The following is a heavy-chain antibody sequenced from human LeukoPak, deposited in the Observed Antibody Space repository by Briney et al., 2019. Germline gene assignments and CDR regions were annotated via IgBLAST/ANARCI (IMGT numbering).Heavy chain of an antibody. CDR1: GFTFSSYA. Sequence: QPGGSLRLSCAASGFTFSSYAMHWVRQAPGKGLEWVAVISYDGSTKYSTDSVKGRFTISRDNSKNTLYLQMNSLRPEDTAVYYCAGHFGAWHYFDYWGQGTLVTVSS. CDR2: ISYDGSTK. D-gene: IGHD3-3*01. J-gene: IGHJ4*02. CDR3: AGHFGAWHYFDY. V-gene: IGHV3-30*04.